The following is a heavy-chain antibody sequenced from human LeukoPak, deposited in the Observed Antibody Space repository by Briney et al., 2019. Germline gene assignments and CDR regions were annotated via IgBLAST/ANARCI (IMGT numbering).Heavy chain of an antibody. CDR2: FYYSGNT. Sequence: PSETLSLTCTVSGDSISSYYWNWIRQPPGKGLEWIGYFYYSGNTNYHPSLKSRVTISVDTSKNQFSLKLTSVTAADTAVYYCARSDSSGYYSPDYWGQGTLVTVSS. D-gene: IGHD3-22*01. J-gene: IGHJ4*02. CDR1: GDSISSYY. V-gene: IGHV4-59*01. CDR3: ARSDSSGYYSPDY.